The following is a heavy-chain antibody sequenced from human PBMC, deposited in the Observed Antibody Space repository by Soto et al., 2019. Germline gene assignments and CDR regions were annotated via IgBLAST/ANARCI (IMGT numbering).Heavy chain of an antibody. CDR1: GFTFSSYG. CDR3: ANSACSTSCYNVDY. V-gene: IGHV3-30*18. D-gene: IGHD2-2*02. J-gene: IGHJ4*02. Sequence: SLRLSCAASGFTFSSYGMHWVRQAPGKGLEWVAVISYDGSNKYYADSVKGRFTISRDNSKNTLYLQMNSLRAEDTAVYYCANSACSTSCYNVDYWGQGTLVTVSS. CDR2: ISYDGSNK.